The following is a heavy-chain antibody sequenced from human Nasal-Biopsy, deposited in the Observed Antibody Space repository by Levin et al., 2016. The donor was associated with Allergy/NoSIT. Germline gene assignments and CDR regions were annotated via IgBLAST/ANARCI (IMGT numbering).Heavy chain of an antibody. CDR2: IYPGDSTT. CDR1: GYNFTRYW. V-gene: IGHV5-51*01. CDR3: ARRSIFGDYVNFHFDF. D-gene: IGHD2-21*01. J-gene: IGHJ2*01. Sequence: GESLKISCQGFGYNFTRYWIAWVRQTPGKGLEYMGIIYPGDSTTRYSPSFQGQVTISVDKSISTAFLQWTNVQASDTAMYFCARRSIFGDYVNFHFDFWGRGTLVTVSS.